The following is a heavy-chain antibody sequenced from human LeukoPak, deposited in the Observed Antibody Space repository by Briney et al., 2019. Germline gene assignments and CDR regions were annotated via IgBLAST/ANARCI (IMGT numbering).Heavy chain of an antibody. CDR1: GYTFTSYG. Sequence: GASVKVSCKASGYTFTSYGISWVRQAPGQGLEWMGWISAYNGNTNYAQKLQGRVTMTTDTSTSTAYMELRSLRSDDTAVYYCARDQTIAVAGFWYFPFDYWGQRTLVTVSS. CDR3: ARDQTIAVAGFWYFPFDY. D-gene: IGHD6-19*01. CDR2: ISAYNGNT. J-gene: IGHJ4*02. V-gene: IGHV1-18*01.